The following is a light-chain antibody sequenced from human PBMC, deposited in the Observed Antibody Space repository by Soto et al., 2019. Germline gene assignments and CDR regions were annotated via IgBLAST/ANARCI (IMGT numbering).Light chain of an antibody. CDR1: QSVLYNSNSKNY. CDR3: QQYFSAPIT. Sequence: DIVMTQSPDSLAVSLGERATINCKSSQSVLYNSNSKNYLTWYQQKPGQPPKLLIYWASTRESGVPDRFSGSGSGTDFTLTISSLQAEDVAVSYCQQYFSAPITFGQGTRLEIK. V-gene: IGKV4-1*01. CDR2: WAS. J-gene: IGKJ5*01.